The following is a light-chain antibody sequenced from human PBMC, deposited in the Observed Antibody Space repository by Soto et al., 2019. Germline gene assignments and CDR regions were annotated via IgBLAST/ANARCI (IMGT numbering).Light chain of an antibody. V-gene: IGKV1-9*01. CDR1: QGISSY. Sequence: DIQLTQSPSFLSASVGDRVTITCRASQGISSYLAWYQQKPGKAPKLLIYAASTLQSGVPSRFSGSGSGTEFTLTISSLQPEDFATYYCQQPNGLTFGGGTKVAIK. CDR2: AAS. J-gene: IGKJ4*01. CDR3: QQPNGLT.